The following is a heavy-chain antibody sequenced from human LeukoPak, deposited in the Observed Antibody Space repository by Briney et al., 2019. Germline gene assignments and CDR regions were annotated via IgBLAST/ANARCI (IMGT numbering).Heavy chain of an antibody. CDR2: IKQDGSEE. Sequence: GGSLRLSCAASGFTFSSYWMSWVRQAPGKGLEWVANIKQDGSEEYYVDSVKGRFTISRDNAKNSLYLQMNSLRAEDTAVYYCARSRGTTSWYYYDSSGYYLDYWGQGTLVTVSS. CDR3: ARSRGTTSWYYYDSSGYYLDY. V-gene: IGHV3-7*01. D-gene: IGHD3-22*01. J-gene: IGHJ4*02. CDR1: GFTFSSYW.